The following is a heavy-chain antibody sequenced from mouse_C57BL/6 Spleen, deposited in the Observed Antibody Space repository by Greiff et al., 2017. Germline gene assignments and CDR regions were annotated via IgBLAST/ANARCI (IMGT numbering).Heavy chain of an antibody. V-gene: IGHV1-59*01. Sequence: VQLQQPGAELVRPGTSVKLSCKASGYTFTSYWMHWVKQRPGQGLEWIGVIDPSDSYTNYNQKFKGKATLTVDTSSRTAYMQLSSLTSEDSAVYCCARDYGSSYYAMDCWGQGTTVTVSS. J-gene: IGHJ4*01. D-gene: IGHD1-1*01. CDR2: IDPSDSYT. CDR1: GYTFTSYW. CDR3: ARDYGSSYYAMDC.